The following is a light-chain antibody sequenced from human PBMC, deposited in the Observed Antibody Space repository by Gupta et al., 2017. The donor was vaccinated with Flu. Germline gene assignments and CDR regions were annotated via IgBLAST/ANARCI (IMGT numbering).Light chain of an antibody. CDR2: EVT. Sequence: SSDVGAYNYVSWYQQHSGKAPKLMIYEVTDLPSGVSNRFSGSKSATTASLTISGLQAEDEADYYCFSYTTRSTPFVFGTGTKVTVL. CDR1: SSDVGAYNY. CDR3: FSYTTRSTPFV. J-gene: IGLJ1*01. V-gene: IGLV2-14*01.